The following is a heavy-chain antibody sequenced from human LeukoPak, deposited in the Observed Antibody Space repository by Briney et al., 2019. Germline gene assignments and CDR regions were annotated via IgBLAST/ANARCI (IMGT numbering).Heavy chain of an antibody. CDR2: IYYSGST. V-gene: IGHV4-39*01. Sequence: SETLSLTCTVSGGSISSSSYYWGWIRQPPGKGLEWIGSIYYSGSTYYNPSLKSRVTISVDTSKNQFSLKLSSVTAADTAVYYRARRDSSGWYYAFDIWGQGTMVPVSS. J-gene: IGHJ3*02. CDR3: ARRDSSGWYYAFDI. D-gene: IGHD6-19*01. CDR1: GGSISSSSYY.